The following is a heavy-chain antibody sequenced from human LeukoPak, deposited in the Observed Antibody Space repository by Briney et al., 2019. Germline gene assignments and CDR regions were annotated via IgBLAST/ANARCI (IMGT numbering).Heavy chain of an antibody. CDR1: GGSISSYY. D-gene: IGHD3-22*01. J-gene: IGHJ6*02. CDR2: IYYSGST. CDR3: ARGGTYYYDSSDYYFHYSPPRYYGMDV. V-gene: IGHV4-59*01. Sequence: PSETLSLTCTVSGGSISSYYWSWIRQPPGKGLEWIGYIYYSGSTNYNPSLKSRVTISVDTSKNQFSLKLSSVTAADTAVYYCARGGTYYYDSSDYYFHYSPPRYYGMDVWGQGTTVTVSS.